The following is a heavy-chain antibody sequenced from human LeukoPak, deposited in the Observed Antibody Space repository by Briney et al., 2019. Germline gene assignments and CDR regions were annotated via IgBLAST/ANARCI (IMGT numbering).Heavy chain of an antibody. D-gene: IGHD2-2*02. V-gene: IGHV3-7*01. J-gene: IGHJ6*03. CDR3: ARVWCSSTSCYSTPPDYMDV. CDR2: IKQDGSEK. Sequence: GGSLRLSCAASGFTFSSYWMSWVRQAPGKGLEWVANIKQDGSEKYYVDSVKGRFTISRDNAKNSLYLQMNSLRAEDTAVYYCARVWCSSTSCYSTPPDYMDVWGKGTTITVSS. CDR1: GFTFSSYW.